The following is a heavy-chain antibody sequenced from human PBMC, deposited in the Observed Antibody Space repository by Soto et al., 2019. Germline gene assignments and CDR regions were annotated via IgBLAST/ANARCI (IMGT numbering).Heavy chain of an antibody. J-gene: IGHJ3*02. Sequence: EVQLVESGGGLIQPGGSLRLICDASGLSVTANYMTWVRQAPGKGLEWLSIMYRGGGTYYADSLKGRAIISRDGSRNMVFLQMNSLTAEDAGVYYCARRDDSETFDIWGRGTAVNVSS. D-gene: IGHD5-18*01. CDR2: MYRGGGT. CDR3: ARRDDSETFDI. V-gene: IGHV3-53*01. CDR1: GLSVTANY.